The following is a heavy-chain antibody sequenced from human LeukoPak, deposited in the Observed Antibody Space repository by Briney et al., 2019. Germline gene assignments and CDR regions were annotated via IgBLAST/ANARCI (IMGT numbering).Heavy chain of an antibody. CDR1: GGSISGRY. CDR3: ARTVSQWLANDAFDI. CDR2: IYSSGST. Sequence: SETLSLTCTVSGGSISGRYWTWIRQPPGKGLEWIGYIYSSGSTNYNPSLKSRVTMSVDTSKNQFSLRLTSVTAADTAAYYCARTVSQWLANDAFDIWGQGTMVTVSS. D-gene: IGHD6-19*01. V-gene: IGHV4-59*11. J-gene: IGHJ3*02.